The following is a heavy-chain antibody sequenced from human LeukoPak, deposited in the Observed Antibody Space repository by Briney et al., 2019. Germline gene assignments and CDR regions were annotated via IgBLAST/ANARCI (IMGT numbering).Heavy chain of an antibody. CDR3: ARVGDYYDSSGYYDY. V-gene: IGHV1-46*01. CDR2: FNPSGGST. J-gene: IGHJ4*02. D-gene: IGHD3-22*01. CDR1: GYTFTNYY. Sequence: ASVKVSCKASGYTFTNYYMHWVRQAPGQGLEWMGIFNPSGGSTTYAQKFQGRVTMTRDTSISTAYMELSRLRSDDTAVYYCARVGDYYDSSGYYDYWGQGTLVTVSS.